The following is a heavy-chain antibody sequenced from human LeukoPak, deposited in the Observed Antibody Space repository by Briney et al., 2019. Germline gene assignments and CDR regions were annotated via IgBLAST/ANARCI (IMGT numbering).Heavy chain of an antibody. CDR3: ALRYYDILTGYSEFDY. CDR2: IYYSGST. CDR1: GGSISSGDYY. V-gene: IGHV4-30-4*08. Sequence: SETLSLTRTVSGGSISSGDYYWSWIRQPPGKGLEWIGYIYYSGSTYYNPSLKSRVTISVDTPKNQFSLKLSSVTAADTAVYYCALRYYDILTGYSEFDYWGQGTLVTVSS. D-gene: IGHD3-9*01. J-gene: IGHJ4*02.